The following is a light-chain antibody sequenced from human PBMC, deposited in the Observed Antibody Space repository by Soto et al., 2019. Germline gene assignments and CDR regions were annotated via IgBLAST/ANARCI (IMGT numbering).Light chain of an antibody. CDR2: EVT. Sequence: QSALTQPASVSGSPGQSITISCTGTSSDVGGYNYVSWYQQHPGKAPRLMIYEVTNRPSGVSNRFSGSKSGNTASLTISGLQAEDEADYYCSSYTLINTLIFGGGTKLTVL. CDR3: SSYTLINTLI. J-gene: IGLJ2*01. CDR1: SSDVGGYNY. V-gene: IGLV2-14*01.